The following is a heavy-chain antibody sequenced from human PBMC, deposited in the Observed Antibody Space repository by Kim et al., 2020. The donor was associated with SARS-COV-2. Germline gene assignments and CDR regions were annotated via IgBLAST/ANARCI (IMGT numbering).Heavy chain of an antibody. J-gene: IGHJ5*02. V-gene: IGHV7-4-1*02. D-gene: IGHD3-3*01. CDR1: GYTFTSYA. CDR3: ARGRTNPPYYDFWSGYYPQTWFDP. CDR2: INTNTGNP. Sequence: ASVKVSCKASGYTFTSYAMNWVRQAPGQGLEWMGWINTNTGNPTYAQGFTGRFVFSLDTSVSTAYLQISSLKAEDTAVYYCARGRTNPPYYDFWSGYYPQTWFDPWGQGTLVTVSS.